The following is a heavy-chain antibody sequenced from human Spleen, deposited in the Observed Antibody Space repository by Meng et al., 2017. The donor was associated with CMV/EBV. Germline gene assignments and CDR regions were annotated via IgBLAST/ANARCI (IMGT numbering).Heavy chain of an antibody. CDR3: ARKYGSGSYYSLGAFDI. D-gene: IGHD3-10*01. J-gene: IGHJ3*02. V-gene: IGHV4-39*07. Sequence: SETLSLTCTVSGDSVSSNNFFWAWIRQPPGKGLEWIGSIYYTGNTYYNPSLKSRVTISIDTSKNQFSLKLSSVTAADTAVYYCARKYGSGSYYSLGAFDIWGQGTMVTVSS. CDR2: IYYTGNT. CDR1: GDSVSSNNFF.